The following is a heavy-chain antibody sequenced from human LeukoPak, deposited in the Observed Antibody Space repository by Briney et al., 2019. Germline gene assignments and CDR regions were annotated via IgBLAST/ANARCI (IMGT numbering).Heavy chain of an antibody. CDR3: ARDAPTAYCTGGSCYFDY. CDR1: GGSISSYY. Sequence: SETLSLTCTVSGGSISSYYWSWIRQSAGKGLEWIGRIYTSGSTDYNPSLKSRVTISADTSKNQFSLKLSSVTAADTAVYYCARDAPTAYCTGGSCYFDYWGQGTLVTVSS. D-gene: IGHD2-8*02. V-gene: IGHV4-4*07. CDR2: IYTSGST. J-gene: IGHJ4*02.